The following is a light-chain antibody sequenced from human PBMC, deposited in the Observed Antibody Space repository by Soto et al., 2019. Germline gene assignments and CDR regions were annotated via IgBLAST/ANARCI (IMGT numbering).Light chain of an antibody. CDR2: GAS. CDR3: QQYEAVVT. Sequence: EIVLTQSPGTLSLSPGERATLSCRASQSLTNNYFAWYQQKPGRALRLLIDGASTRATGIPDRFSGSGSVTDFNLTISRLEPEDVAVYYCQQYEAVVTFGQGTKVEI. J-gene: IGKJ1*01. CDR1: QSLTNNY. V-gene: IGKV3-20*01.